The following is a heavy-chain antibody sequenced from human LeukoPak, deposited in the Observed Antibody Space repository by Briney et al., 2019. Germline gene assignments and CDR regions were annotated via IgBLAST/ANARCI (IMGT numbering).Heavy chain of an antibody. J-gene: IGHJ3*02. CDR1: GGSVSSYF. CDR3: ARARYANAWYAFDI. Sequence: SETLSLTCAVSGGSVSSYFWSWIPQPPGRGLEWIGYLSHSGSSDSNPSLKSRVTILVDTSKNQFSLKLTSVTAADTAVYYCARARYANAWYAFDIWGQGTMVTVSS. D-gene: IGHD2-2*01. V-gene: IGHV4-59*02. CDR2: LSHSGSS.